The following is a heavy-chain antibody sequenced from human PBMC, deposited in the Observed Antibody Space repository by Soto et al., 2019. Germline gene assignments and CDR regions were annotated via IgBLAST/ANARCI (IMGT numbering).Heavy chain of an antibody. Sequence: PVESLPISGEVAGDSFTSYWIGCVRQMPGKGLEWMGIIYHGDSYTRYSPSFQCQVTISADKSISTAYLQWSSLKSSDTAMYYCARLSGCSSTSCYTHMDVWGQGTTVTVS. D-gene: IGHD2-2*02. V-gene: IGHV5-51*01. CDR3: ARLSGCSSTSCYTHMDV. CDR2: IYHGDSYT. CDR1: GDSFTSYW. J-gene: IGHJ6*02.